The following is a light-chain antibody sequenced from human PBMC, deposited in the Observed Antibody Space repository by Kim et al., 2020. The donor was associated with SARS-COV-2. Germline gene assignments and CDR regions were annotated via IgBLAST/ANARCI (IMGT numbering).Light chain of an antibody. V-gene: IGLV2-23*03. J-gene: IGLJ2*01. Sequence: QSITISCTGASSNIGTYNLVSWYQHHPGKAPKLIIYEGDKRPSGVSLRFSGSKSGNTASLTISGLQAEDEADYFCSSYAGSTTFVLFGGGTQLTVL. CDR1: SSNIGTYNL. CDR2: EGD. CDR3: SSYAGSTTFVL.